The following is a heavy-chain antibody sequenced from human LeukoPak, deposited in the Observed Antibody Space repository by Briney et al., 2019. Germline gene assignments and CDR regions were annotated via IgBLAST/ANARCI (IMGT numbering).Heavy chain of an antibody. CDR3: ARSGRGVDSFYFYMDV. CDR1: GFTLSQYW. D-gene: IGHD3-10*01. CDR2: IKHDGSEKQDGSEK. V-gene: IGHV3-7*01. J-gene: IGHJ6*03. Sequence: GGSLRLSCAASGFTLSQYWMSWVRQAPGKGLEWVANIKHDGSEKQDGSEKNYVDSVKGRFTISRDNAKNSLYLQMNSLRAEDTAVYYCARSGRGVDSFYFYMDVWGKGTTVSVSS.